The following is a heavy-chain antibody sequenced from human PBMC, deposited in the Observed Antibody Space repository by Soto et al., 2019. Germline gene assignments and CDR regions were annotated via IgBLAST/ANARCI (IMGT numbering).Heavy chain of an antibody. CDR2: IYYSGST. CDR1: GGSISSTNHY. J-gene: IGHJ4*02. CDR3: ARLLIGNYGAGGY. Sequence: QLQLQESGPGLVKPSETLSLTCTVSGGSISSTNHYWGWIRQPPGKGLEWIGSIYYSGSTYYNPSLKSRVTISVDTSKNQFSLKLSSVTAADTAVYYCARLLIGNYGAGGYWGQGTLVTVSS. D-gene: IGHD1-7*01. V-gene: IGHV4-39*01.